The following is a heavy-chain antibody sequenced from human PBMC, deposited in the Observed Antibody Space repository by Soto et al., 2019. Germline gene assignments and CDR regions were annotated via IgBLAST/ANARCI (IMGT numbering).Heavy chain of an antibody. J-gene: IGHJ4*02. D-gene: IGHD5-18*01. Sequence: QVQLQESGPGLVKPSQTLSLTCTVSGGSISSGGYYWSWIRQHPGKGLEWIGYIYYSGSTYYNPSLKSRCTISVDTSKNQSSLKLSSVTAADTAVYYCARTDTAMGHFDYWGQGTLVTVSS. CDR3: ARTDTAMGHFDY. CDR2: IYYSGST. CDR1: GGSISSGGYY. V-gene: IGHV4-31*03.